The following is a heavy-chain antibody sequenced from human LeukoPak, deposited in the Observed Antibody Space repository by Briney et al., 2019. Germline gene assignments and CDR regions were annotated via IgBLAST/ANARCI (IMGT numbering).Heavy chain of an antibody. V-gene: IGHV5-51*01. J-gene: IGHJ5*02. CDR1: GYSFTSYW. CDR2: IYPGDSDT. CDR3: ARRSVTTALGIWFDP. D-gene: IGHD1-1*01. Sequence: GESLKISCKGSGYSFTSYWIGWVRQMPGKGLEWMGIIYPGDSDTRYSPSFQGQVTISADKSISTAYLQWSSLKASDTAMYYCARRSVTTALGIWFDPWGQGTLVTVSS.